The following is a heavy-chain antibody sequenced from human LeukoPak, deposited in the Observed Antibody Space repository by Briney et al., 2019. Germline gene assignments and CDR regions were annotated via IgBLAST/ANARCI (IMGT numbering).Heavy chain of an antibody. CDR2: ISAYNGNT. CDR1: GYSFTSYW. V-gene: IGHV1-18*04. CDR3: ASGDSGSPS. Sequence: GESLKISCKGSGYSFTSYWIGWVRQAPGQGLEWMGWISAYNGNTNYAQKLQGRVTMTTDTSTSTAYMELRSLRSDDTTVYYCASGDSGSPSWGQGTLVTVSS. D-gene: IGHD6-6*01. J-gene: IGHJ4*02.